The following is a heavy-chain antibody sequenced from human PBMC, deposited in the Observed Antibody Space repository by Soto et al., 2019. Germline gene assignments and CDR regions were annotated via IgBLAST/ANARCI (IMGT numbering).Heavy chain of an antibody. D-gene: IGHD2-21*02. V-gene: IGHV1-69*01. CDR2: ITPAFGTT. J-gene: IGHJ4*02. Sequence: QVPLVQSGAAVKKPGSSVTVSCQASGSSFSRRSITWVRQAPGQGHEWMGGITPAFGTTNFAQKFQGRVTITADESTSTAYLELSSLRSEDTAVYYCATWAGLVTYRGFIGPLDSWGQGTLVTVSS. CDR1: GSSFSRRS. CDR3: ATWAGLVTYRGFIGPLDS.